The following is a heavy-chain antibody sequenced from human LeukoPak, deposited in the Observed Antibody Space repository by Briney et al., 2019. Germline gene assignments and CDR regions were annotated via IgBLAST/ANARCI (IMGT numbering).Heavy chain of an antibody. Sequence: PPGTLSLTCAVSGGSISSSNWWSWVRQPPGKGLEWIGEIYHSGSTNYNPSLKSRVTISVDTSKNQFSLKLTSVTAADTAVYYCARGRRQWLTSTYYYYYYIDVWGKGTTVTVSS. D-gene: IGHD6-19*01. J-gene: IGHJ6*03. CDR3: ARGRRQWLTSTYYYYYYIDV. V-gene: IGHV4-4*03. CDR1: GGSISSSNW. CDR2: IYHSGST.